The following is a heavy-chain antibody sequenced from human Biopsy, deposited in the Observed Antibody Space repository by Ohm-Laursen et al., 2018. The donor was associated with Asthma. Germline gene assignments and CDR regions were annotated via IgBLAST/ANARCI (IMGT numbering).Heavy chain of an antibody. CDR1: GFTLSNAW. CDR3: TTDIDY. CDR2: IKSKTGGGTT. J-gene: IGHJ4*02. Sequence: SLRLSCAASGFTLSNAWMSWVRQAPGKGLEWVGRIKSKTGGGTTDYAVPVKARFTISRDNTKNTLDLQMNSLKTEDSAVYYCTTDIDYWGQGTLVTVSS. V-gene: IGHV3-15*01.